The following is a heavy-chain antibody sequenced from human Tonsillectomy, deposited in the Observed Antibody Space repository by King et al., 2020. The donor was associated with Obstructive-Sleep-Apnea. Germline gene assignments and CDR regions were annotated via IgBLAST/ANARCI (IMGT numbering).Heavy chain of an antibody. D-gene: IGHD6-19*01. CDR3: ARGLSVAVAGDFDY. Sequence: VQLVESGAEVKKPGASVKVSCKASGYTFTSNGINWVRQAPGQGLEWMGWISAYNGNTNYAQKLQGRVTMTTDTSTSTVYMELRSLRSDDTAVYYCARGLSVAVAGDFDYWGQGTLVTVSS. CDR1: GYTFTSNG. J-gene: IGHJ4*02. V-gene: IGHV1-18*01. CDR2: ISAYNGNT.